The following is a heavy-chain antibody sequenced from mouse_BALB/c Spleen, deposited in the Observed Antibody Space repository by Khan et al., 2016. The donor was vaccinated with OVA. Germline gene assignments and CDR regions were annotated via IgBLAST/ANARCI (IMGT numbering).Heavy chain of an antibody. Sequence: QVTLKESGPGILQPSQTLSLTCSFSGFSLSISGMGVSWIRQPSGKGLEWLAHIYWDDPKRYNPSLKSRLTIFTDTSRNQVFLKITNVDTADTATYYCARRRDWYFDYWGQGTTLTVSS. D-gene: IGHD3-3*01. V-gene: IGHV8-12*01. J-gene: IGHJ2*01. CDR2: IYWDDPK. CDR1: GFSLSISGMG. CDR3: ARRRDWYFDY.